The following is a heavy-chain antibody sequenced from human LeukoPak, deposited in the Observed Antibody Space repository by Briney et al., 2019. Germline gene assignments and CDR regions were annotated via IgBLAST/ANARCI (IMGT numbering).Heavy chain of an antibody. CDR1: GFTFNNYA. Sequence: GGSLRLSCAASGFTFNNYAMNWVRQAPGKGLEWVSSIGGGGETTYYADSAKGRFTISRDNSQSTLYLQMNSLRAEDTAVYYCARDYADYVGYFFFDYWGQGTLVTVSS. J-gene: IGHJ4*02. D-gene: IGHD4-17*01. CDR2: IGGGGETT. CDR3: ARDYADYVGYFFFDY. V-gene: IGHV3-23*01.